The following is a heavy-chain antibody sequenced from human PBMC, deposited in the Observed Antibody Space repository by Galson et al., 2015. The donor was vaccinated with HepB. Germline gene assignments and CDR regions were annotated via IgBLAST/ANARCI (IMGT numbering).Heavy chain of an antibody. CDR2: ISYSGST. J-gene: IGHJ4*02. CDR3: ARGDSSGWHVIDH. Sequence: SETLSLTCTVSGGSISSSYWSWIRQPPGKGLEWIGYISYSGSTKYNPSLKSRITMSVDTSKNQFSLKLSSVTAADTAVYYCARGDSSGWHVIDHWGQGALVTVSS. CDR1: GGSISSSY. D-gene: IGHD6-19*01. V-gene: IGHV4-59*08.